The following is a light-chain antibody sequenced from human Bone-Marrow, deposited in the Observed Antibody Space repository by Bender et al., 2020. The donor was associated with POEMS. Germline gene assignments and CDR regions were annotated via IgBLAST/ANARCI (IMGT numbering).Light chain of an antibody. V-gene: IGLV2-23*01. Sequence: QSALTQPASVSGSPGQSITISCTGASGDIGAYNLVSWYQHHPGKAPKLMIYEDNRRPSGVSNRFSGSKSGTTASLTISGLRTDDEATYYCCSYAGNGMYVFGTGTKVTVL. J-gene: IGLJ1*01. CDR3: CSYAGNGMYV. CDR1: SGDIGAYNL. CDR2: EDN.